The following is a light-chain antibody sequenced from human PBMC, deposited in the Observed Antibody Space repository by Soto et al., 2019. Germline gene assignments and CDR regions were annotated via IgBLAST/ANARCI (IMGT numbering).Light chain of an antibody. CDR3: GTWDSSLSAV. Sequence: QSLLTQPPSVSAAPEQKVTISCSGSSSNIGNNYVSWYQQLPGTAPRLLIYDNNKRPSGIPDRFSGSKSGTSATLGITGLQTGDEADYYCGTWDSSLSAVFGGGTKLTVL. V-gene: IGLV1-51*01. CDR1: SSNIGNNY. J-gene: IGLJ2*01. CDR2: DNN.